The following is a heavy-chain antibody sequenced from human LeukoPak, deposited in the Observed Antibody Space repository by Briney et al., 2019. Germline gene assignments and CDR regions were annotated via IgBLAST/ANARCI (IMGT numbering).Heavy chain of an antibody. CDR3: ARDVYYDSGSRIENWLDP. CDR2: ISYEGSSK. CDR1: GSTFSSYA. V-gene: IGHV3-30-3*01. Sequence: GGSLRLSCAASGSTFSSYAMHWVRQAPGKGLEWVAFISYEGSSKHYADSVKGRFTISRDNSKNTLYLQVNSLRAEDTAVYYCARDVYYDSGSRIENWLDPWGQGTLVTVSS. D-gene: IGHD3-10*01. J-gene: IGHJ5*02.